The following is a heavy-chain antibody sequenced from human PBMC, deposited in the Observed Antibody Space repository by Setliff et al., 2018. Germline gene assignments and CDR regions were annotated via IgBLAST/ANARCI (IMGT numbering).Heavy chain of an antibody. CDR1: GGTFSSYG. Sequence: SVKVSCKASGGTFSSYGISWVRQAPGQGLEWMGGLIPMFGTPGYAQKFQDRVTITTDESTSTAYMELSSLTSDDTAVYYCAREGVDTRSSTDYRYYMDVWGKGTTVTVSS. J-gene: IGHJ6*03. D-gene: IGHD5-18*01. CDR3: AREGVDTRSSTDYRYYMDV. CDR2: LIPMFGTP. V-gene: IGHV1-69*05.